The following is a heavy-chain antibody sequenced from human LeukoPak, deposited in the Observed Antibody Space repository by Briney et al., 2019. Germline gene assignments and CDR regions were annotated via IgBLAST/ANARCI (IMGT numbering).Heavy chain of an antibody. CDR2: ITRSSSPI. Sequence: GGSLRLSCAASGFTFSSYSMNWVRQAPGKRLEWVAYITRSSSPIYYADSVRGRFTISRDNVENSLHLQMNSLRAEDTAMYYCTRDPHVLDYWGQGTLVTVSS. CDR3: TRDPHVLDY. CDR1: GFTFSSYS. J-gene: IGHJ4*02. V-gene: IGHV3-48*01. D-gene: IGHD2-8*01.